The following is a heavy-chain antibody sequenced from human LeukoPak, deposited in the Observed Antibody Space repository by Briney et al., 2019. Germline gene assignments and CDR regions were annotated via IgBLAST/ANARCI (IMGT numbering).Heavy chain of an antibody. CDR1: GYTFTSHW. Sequence: ASVKISCKASGYTFTSHWMHWVRQAPGQGLEWMAIIDAGSGITSYAQNFQDRVTLTRDTSTSKVYMEVSSLRSEDTAIYYCARDHSLEDRTWWFDPWGQGTLVIVSS. D-gene: IGHD2-15*01. J-gene: IGHJ5*02. CDR2: IDAGSGIT. CDR3: ARDHSLEDRTWWFDP. V-gene: IGHV1-46*01.